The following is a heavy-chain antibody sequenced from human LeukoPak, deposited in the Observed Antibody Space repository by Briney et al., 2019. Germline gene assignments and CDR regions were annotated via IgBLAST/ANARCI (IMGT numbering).Heavy chain of an antibody. D-gene: IGHD6-19*01. Sequence: SVKVSCKASGGTFSSYAISWVRQAPGQGLEWMGGIIPIFGTANYAQKFQGRVTITADESTSTAYMELSSLRSEDTAVYYCARDVSSGWYWFNPWGQGTLVTVSS. J-gene: IGHJ5*02. V-gene: IGHV1-69*13. CDR2: IIPIFGTA. CDR1: GGTFSSYA. CDR3: ARDVSSGWYWFNP.